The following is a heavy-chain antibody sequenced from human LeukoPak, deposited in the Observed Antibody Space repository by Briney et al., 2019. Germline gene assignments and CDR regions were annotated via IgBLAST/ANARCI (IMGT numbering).Heavy chain of an antibody. V-gene: IGHV3-30*18. D-gene: IGHD5-18*01. Sequence: GRSLRLSCAASGFTFSSYGMHWVRQAPGKGLEWVAVLSYDGSNKYYAHSVKGRFTISRDNSKNTLYLQMNSLRAEDTAVYYCAKGSSYVDTAMRSYFDCWGQGTLVTVSS. CDR3: AKGSSYVDTAMRSYFDC. J-gene: IGHJ4*02. CDR2: LSYDGSNK. CDR1: GFTFSSYG.